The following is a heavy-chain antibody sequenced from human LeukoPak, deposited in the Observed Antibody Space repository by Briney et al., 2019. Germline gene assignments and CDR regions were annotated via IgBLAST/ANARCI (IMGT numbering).Heavy chain of an antibody. CDR3: ARYGLIRGFEY. V-gene: IGHV4-59*01. Sequence: SETLSLTCTVSGGSISSYYWSWIRQPPGKELEWIGYIYYSGSTNYSPSLKGRVTISVDTSKNQFSLKLSSVTAADTAVYYCARYGLIRGFEYWGQGTLVTVSS. J-gene: IGHJ4*02. D-gene: IGHD3-16*01. CDR2: IYYSGST. CDR1: GGSISSYY.